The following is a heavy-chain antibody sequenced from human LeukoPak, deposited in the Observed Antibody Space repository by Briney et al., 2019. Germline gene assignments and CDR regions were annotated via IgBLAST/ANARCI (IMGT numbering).Heavy chain of an antibody. CDR1: GFALSSYG. V-gene: IGHV3-30*02. D-gene: IGHD3-10*01. J-gene: IGHJ4*02. Sequence: GGSLRLSCTASGFALSSYGMHWVRQAPGKGLEWLAFVRFNGGNEYYADSVKGRFTISRDTSKNTLFLQMKSLRVEDTAVYSCARESNRGYHSGGPKYWGLGTLVTVSS. CDR2: VRFNGGNE. CDR3: ARESNRGYHSGGPKY.